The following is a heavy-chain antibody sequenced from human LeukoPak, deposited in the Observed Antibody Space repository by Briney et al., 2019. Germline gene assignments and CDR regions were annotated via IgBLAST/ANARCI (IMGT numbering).Heavy chain of an antibody. CDR1: GGSISSYY. Sequence: SETLSLTCTVSGGSISSYYWGWIRQPPGKGLEWIGSIYYSGSTYYNTSLKSRVTISVDTSKNQFSLRLNSVTAADTAVYFCARQTGSGLFILPGGQGTLVTVSS. CDR2: IYYSGST. D-gene: IGHD3/OR15-3a*01. J-gene: IGHJ4*02. V-gene: IGHV4-39*01. CDR3: ARQTGSGLFILP.